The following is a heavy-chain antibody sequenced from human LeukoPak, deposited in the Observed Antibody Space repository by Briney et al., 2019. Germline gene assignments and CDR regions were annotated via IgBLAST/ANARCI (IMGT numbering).Heavy chain of an antibody. J-gene: IGHJ4*02. CDR1: GGSFSGYY. V-gene: IGHV4-34*01. CDR3: AITNIKSTAMVSEDY. CDR2: INHSGST. D-gene: IGHD5-18*01. Sequence: PSETLSLTCAVYGGSFSGYYWSWIRQPPGKGLEWIGEINHSGSTNYNPSLKSRVTISVDTSKNQFSLKLSSVTAADTAVYYCAITNIKSTAMVSEDYWGQGTLVTVSS.